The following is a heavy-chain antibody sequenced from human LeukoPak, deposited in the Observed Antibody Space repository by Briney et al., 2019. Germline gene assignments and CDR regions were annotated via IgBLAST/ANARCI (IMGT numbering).Heavy chain of an antibody. Sequence: ASVKVSCKASGGTFSSYAISWVRQAPGQGLEWMGGIIPIFGTANYAQKFQGRVTITADESTSTAYMELSSLRSEDTAVYYCARGIVVVPAAILNWFDPWGQGTLVTVSS. J-gene: IGHJ5*02. D-gene: IGHD2-2*01. CDR1: GGTFSSYA. CDR3: ARGIVVVPAAILNWFDP. V-gene: IGHV1-69*01. CDR2: IIPIFGTA.